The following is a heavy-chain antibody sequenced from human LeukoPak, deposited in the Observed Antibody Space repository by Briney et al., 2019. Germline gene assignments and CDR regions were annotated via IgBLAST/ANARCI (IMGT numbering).Heavy chain of an antibody. CDR2: INHSGST. J-gene: IGHJ5*02. CDR3: ARVLYDFWSGYYPNWFDP. V-gene: IGHV4-34*01. D-gene: IGHD3-3*01. Sequence: PSETLSLTCAVYGGSFSGYYWSWLRQPPGKGLEWIGEINHSGSTNYNPSLKSRVTISVDTSKNQFSLKLSSVTAADTAVYYCARVLYDFWSGYYPNWFDPWGQGTLVTVSS. CDR1: GGSFSGYY.